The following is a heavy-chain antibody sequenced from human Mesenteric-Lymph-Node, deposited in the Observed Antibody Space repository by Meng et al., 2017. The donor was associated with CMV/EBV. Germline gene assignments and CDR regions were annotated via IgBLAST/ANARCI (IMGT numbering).Heavy chain of an antibody. CDR1: GSFSGYY. Sequence: GSFSGYYWSWIRQSPVKGLEWIGEINHSGSTNSNPSLKSRVTMSVDTSKNQFSLKLTSVAAADTAVYYCARVFYDSRGYYSKPFDYWGQGTLVTVSS. V-gene: IGHV4-34*01. J-gene: IGHJ4*02. D-gene: IGHD3-22*01. CDR3: ARVFYDSRGYYSKPFDY. CDR2: INHSGST.